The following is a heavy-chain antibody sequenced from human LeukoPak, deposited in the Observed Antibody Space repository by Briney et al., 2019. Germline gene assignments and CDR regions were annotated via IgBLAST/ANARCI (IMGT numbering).Heavy chain of an antibody. CDR2: ISDSGGST. Sequence: PGGSLRLSCAVSGFTLSRYAMSWVREAPGKGLEWVSAISDSGGSTYYADSVKGRFTISRDNSRNTLYLQMNTLRAEDTAVYYCAKCRGSSWSDYFDYWGQGTLVTVSS. D-gene: IGHD6-13*01. J-gene: IGHJ4*02. CDR3: AKCRGSSWSDYFDY. V-gene: IGHV3-23*01. CDR1: GFTLSRYA.